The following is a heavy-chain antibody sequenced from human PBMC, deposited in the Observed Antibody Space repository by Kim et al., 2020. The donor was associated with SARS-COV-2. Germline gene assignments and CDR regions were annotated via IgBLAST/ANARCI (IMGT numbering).Heavy chain of an antibody. J-gene: IGHJ4*02. CDR3: ARQSSGYSPGDY. V-gene: IGHV4-39*01. D-gene: IGHD3-22*01. Sequence: LSLKSRVTISVDTSKNQFSLKLSSVTAADTAVYYCARQSSGYSPGDYWGQGTLATVSS.